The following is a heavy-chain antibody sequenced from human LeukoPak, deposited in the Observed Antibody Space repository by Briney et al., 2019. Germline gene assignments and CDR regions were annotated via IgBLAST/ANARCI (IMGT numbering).Heavy chain of an antibody. CDR3: ARVGHYGSGIYYYYYGMDV. D-gene: IGHD3-10*01. J-gene: IGHJ6*02. Sequence: SETLSLTCTVSGGSVSSGSYYWSWIRQPPGKGLEWIGYIYYSGSTNYNPSLKSRVTISVDTSKNQFSLKLSSVTAADTAVYYCARVGHYGSGIYYYYYGMDVWGQGTTVTVSS. CDR2: IYYSGST. CDR1: GGSVSSGSYY. V-gene: IGHV4-61*01.